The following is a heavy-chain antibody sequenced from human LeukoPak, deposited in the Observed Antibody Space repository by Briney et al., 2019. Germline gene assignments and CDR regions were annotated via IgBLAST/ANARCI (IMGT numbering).Heavy chain of an antibody. Sequence: SETLSLTCAVYGGSFSGYYWSWIRQPPRKGLEWIGEINHSGSTNYNPSLKSRVTISVDTSKNQFSLKLSSVTAADTAVYYCARHSTFFGVVIIKGRVRGPFDYWGQGTLVTVSS. CDR3: ARHSTFFGVVIIKGRVRGPFDY. CDR2: INHSGST. V-gene: IGHV4-34*01. J-gene: IGHJ4*02. D-gene: IGHD3-3*01. CDR1: GGSFSGYY.